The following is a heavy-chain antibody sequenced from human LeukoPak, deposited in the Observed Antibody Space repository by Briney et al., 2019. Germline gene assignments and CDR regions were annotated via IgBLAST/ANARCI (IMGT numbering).Heavy chain of an antibody. CDR3: AKGPPNKSGDPAENYGDH. J-gene: IGHJ4*02. CDR1: GFTFGDYA. D-gene: IGHD4-17*01. Sequence: PGRSLRLSCAASGFTFGDYAMHWVRQAPGKGLEWVSGITWNSGIMGYADSVKGRFAISRDNAKSSLYLQMNSLRTEDTAFYYFAKGPPNKSGDPAENYGDHGGQGTLVTVSS. V-gene: IGHV3-9*01. CDR2: ITWNSGIM.